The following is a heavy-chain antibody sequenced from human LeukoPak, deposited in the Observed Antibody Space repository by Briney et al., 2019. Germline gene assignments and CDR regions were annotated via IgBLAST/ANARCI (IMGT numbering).Heavy chain of an antibody. CDR1: GGSISSYY. Sequence: SETLSLTCTVSGGSISSYYWSWIRQPPGKGLEWIGYIYYSGSTNYNPSLKSRVTISVDTSKNQFSLKLSSVTAADTAVYYCARDGDYYDSSGYYYGGAFDIWGQGTMVTVSS. D-gene: IGHD3-22*01. J-gene: IGHJ3*02. CDR2: IYYSGST. V-gene: IGHV4-59*01. CDR3: ARDGDYYDSSGYYYGGAFDI.